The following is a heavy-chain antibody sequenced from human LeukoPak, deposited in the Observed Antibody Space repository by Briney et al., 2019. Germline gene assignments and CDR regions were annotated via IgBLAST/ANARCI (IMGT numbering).Heavy chain of an antibody. Sequence: PGGSLRLSCSVSGITLSNYGMTWVRQAPGKGLEWVAGISGSGGRTNYADSVKGRFTISRDNPRNTLYLQMNSLRAEDTAMYFCAKRGAVIRVILVGFHKEAYYFDSWGQGALVTVSS. J-gene: IGHJ4*02. V-gene: IGHV3-23*01. CDR2: ISGSGGRT. CDR1: GITLSNYG. D-gene: IGHD3-22*01. CDR3: AKRGAVIRVILVGFHKEAYYFDS.